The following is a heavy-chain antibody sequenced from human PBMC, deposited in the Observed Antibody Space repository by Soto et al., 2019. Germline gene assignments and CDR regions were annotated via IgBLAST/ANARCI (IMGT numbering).Heavy chain of an antibody. CDR1: GGTFRNYA. V-gene: IGHV1-69*11. CDR2: IIPSLATA. Sequence: QVQLVQSGAEVKKPGSSVKVSCKASGGTFRNYAISWARQAPEQGLECMGGIIPSLATADYAQKFQGRVTITADESTTTVYMELSSLTAEDTAVYYCARVEAGAYYQVYYGMDVWGQGTTVTVSS. CDR3: ARVEAGAYYQVYYGMDV. D-gene: IGHD3-22*01. J-gene: IGHJ6*02.